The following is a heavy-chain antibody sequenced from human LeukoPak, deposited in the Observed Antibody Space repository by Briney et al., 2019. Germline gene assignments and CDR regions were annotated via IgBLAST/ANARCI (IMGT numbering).Heavy chain of an antibody. CDR1: GFTFDDYA. CDR3: AKDTHYHYYGMDV. J-gene: IGHJ6*02. Sequence: PGRSLRLSCAASGFTFDDYAIHWVRQAPGKGLEWVSGISWNSGSIGYADSVKGRFTISRDNAKNSLYLQMNSLRAEDTALYYCAKDTHYHYYGMDVWGQGTTVTVSS. V-gene: IGHV3-9*01. CDR2: ISWNSGSI.